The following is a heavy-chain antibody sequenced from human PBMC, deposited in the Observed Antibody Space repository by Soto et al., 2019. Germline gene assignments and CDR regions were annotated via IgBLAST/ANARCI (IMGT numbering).Heavy chain of an antibody. Sequence: GGSFRIWLAVSGFPIGKAWMGWLRQHPGKELELVGRLKSVSDGGRAEYTAPVKDRFTISRDDSKNMLYLQMKSLKSQEKGVYFCTTMRWNFLSTDWGRGTLVTVSS. J-gene: IGHJ4*02. CDR2: LKSVSDGGRA. V-gene: IGHV3-15*01. D-gene: IGHD3-3*01. CDR3: TTMRWNFLSTD. CDR1: GFPIGKAW.